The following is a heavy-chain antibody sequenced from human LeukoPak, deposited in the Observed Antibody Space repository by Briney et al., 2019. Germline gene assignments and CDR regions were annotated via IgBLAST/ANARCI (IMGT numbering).Heavy chain of an antibody. CDR1: TFTFSSYS. CDR3: ARILGFTLDY. V-gene: IGHV3-48*02. CDR2: SEYSGTTS. J-gene: IGHJ4*02. Sequence: GGSLRLSCATSTFTFSSYSMNWVRQAPGKGLEWVSYSEYSGTTSYYADSVKGRFTVSRDNAKNSLYLQMSSLRDEDTAVYYCARILGFTLDYWGQGTLVTVSS.